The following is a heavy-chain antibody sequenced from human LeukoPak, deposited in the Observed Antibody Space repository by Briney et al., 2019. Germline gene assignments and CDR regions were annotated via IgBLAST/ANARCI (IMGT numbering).Heavy chain of an antibody. CDR3: ASGVTTGY. CDR1: GITFSSYW. J-gene: IGHJ4*02. Sequence: PGGSLRLSCAASGITFSSYWMHWVRQAPGKGLVWVSLINSDGSTTSYADSVKGRFTISRDNAENTLYLQMNSLRAEDTAVYHCASGVTTGYWGQGTLVTVSS. D-gene: IGHD1-26*01. CDR2: INSDGSTT. V-gene: IGHV3-74*01.